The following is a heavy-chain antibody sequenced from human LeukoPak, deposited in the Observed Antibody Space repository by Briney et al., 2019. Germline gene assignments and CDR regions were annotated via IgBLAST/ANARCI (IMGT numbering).Heavy chain of an antibody. Sequence: GRSLRLSCAASGFTFSSNGMHWVRQAPGKGLEWVAVISYDGSNKYHADSVKGRFTISRDNSKNTLYLQMNSLRAEDTAVYYCAKEYDSGGYGANFDYWGQGTLVTVSS. D-gene: IGHD3-10*01. CDR1: GFTFSSNG. CDR2: ISYDGSNK. CDR3: AKEYDSGGYGANFDY. J-gene: IGHJ4*02. V-gene: IGHV3-30*18.